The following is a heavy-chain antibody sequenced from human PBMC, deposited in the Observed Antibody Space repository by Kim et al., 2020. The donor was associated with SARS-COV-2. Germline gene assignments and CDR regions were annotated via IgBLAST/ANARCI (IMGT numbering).Heavy chain of an antibody. Sequence: SETLSLTCTVSGGSISSGGYYWSWIRQHPGKGLEWIGYIYYSGSTYYNPSLKSRVTISVDTSKNQFSLKLSSVTAADTAVYYCARVGTMIVVVSDHAFDIWGQGTMVTVSS. D-gene: IGHD3-22*01. V-gene: IGHV4-31*03. CDR1: GGSISSGGYY. CDR3: ARVGTMIVVVSDHAFDI. J-gene: IGHJ3*02. CDR2: IYYSGST.